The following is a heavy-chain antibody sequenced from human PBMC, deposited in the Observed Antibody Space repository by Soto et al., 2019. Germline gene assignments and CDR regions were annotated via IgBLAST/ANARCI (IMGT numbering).Heavy chain of an antibody. CDR2: SISIGGTT. CDR3: AKNYFFDN. CDR1: GFTFDSYA. J-gene: IGHJ4*02. D-gene: IGHD1-7*01. Sequence: EVQLLESGGGLVQPGGSLTLSCAASGFTFDSYAMSWVRQAPGKGLEWVSSISIGGTTYYADSVKGRFTISRDNSRNTLYLQMNSQRAEDTAFYYCAKNYFFDNWGQGPLVTVSS. V-gene: IGHV3-23*05.